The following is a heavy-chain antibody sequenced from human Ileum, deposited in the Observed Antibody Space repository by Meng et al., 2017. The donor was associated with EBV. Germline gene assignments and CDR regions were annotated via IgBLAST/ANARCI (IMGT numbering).Heavy chain of an antibody. Sequence: EVQLVESGGGLVQPGGSLRLSCAASGFTFNNYWMHWVRQAPGKGLVWVSHIINDGSTTSYTDSVKGRFTIPRDNAKNTVYLQMNSLRAEDTAVYYCARGAGGFDYWGQGILVTGSS. D-gene: IGHD2-15*01. CDR3: ARGAGGFDY. J-gene: IGHJ4*02. V-gene: IGHV3-74*01. CDR1: GFTFNNYW. CDR2: IINDGSTT.